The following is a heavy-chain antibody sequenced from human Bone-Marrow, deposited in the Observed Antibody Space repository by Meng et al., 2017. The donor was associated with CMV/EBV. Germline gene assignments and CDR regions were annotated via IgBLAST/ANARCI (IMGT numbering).Heavy chain of an antibody. CDR2: INHSGST. J-gene: IGHJ6*02. D-gene: IGHD1-1*01. V-gene: IGHV4-34*01. CDR3: ARGSTGWGV. Sequence: GSLRLSCAVYGGSFSGYYWSWIRQPPGKGLEWIGEINHSGSTNYNPSLKSRVTISVDTSKNQFSLKLSSVTAADTAVYYCARGSTGWGVWGQGTTVTVSS. CDR1: GGSFSGYY.